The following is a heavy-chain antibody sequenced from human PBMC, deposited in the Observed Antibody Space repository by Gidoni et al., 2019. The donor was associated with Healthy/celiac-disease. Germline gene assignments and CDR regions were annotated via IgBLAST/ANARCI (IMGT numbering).Heavy chain of an antibody. V-gene: IGHV3-9*01. J-gene: IGHJ4*02. D-gene: IGHD4-17*01. CDR1: GFTVAAYA. CDR3: AKDNSEYGDYVTGEIDY. Sequence: EVQLVESGGGLVQPGRSLGLSCAASGFTVAAYARHWVRQAPGKGLECVSGISWNSGSIGYADSVKGRFTIARDNAKNSLYLQMNSLRAEDTALYYCAKDNSEYGDYVTGEIDYWGQGTLVTVSS. CDR2: ISWNSGSI.